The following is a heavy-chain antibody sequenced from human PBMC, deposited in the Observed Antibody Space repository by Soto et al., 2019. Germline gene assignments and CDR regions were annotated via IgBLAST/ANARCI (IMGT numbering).Heavy chain of an antibody. Sequence: SATLSITCTVSGGSVSSGSYYWSWIRQPPGKGLEWIGYIYYSGSTNYNPSLKSRVTISVDTSTNTAYMELRSLRSDDTAVYYCARDWCSGGSCYLFFDYWGQGTLVTVST. CDR3: ARDWCSGGSCYLFFDY. J-gene: IGHJ4*02. CDR2: IYYSGST. D-gene: IGHD2-15*01. CDR1: GGSVSSGSYY. V-gene: IGHV4-61*01.